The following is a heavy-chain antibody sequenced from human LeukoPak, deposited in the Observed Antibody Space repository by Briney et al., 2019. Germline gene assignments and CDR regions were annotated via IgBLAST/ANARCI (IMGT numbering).Heavy chain of an antibody. J-gene: IGHJ5*02. Sequence: GALKVSCKASGATGYYMHWVRQAPGQGLEWLGWINPNCEGTNYAQKFQGGVTMTRDTSISTVYMELSRLRSDDTAVYYCARGGGLYCSSISCYNYFDPWGQGTLVTLST. CDR2: INPNCEGT. CDR1: GATGYY. V-gene: IGHV1-2*02. D-gene: IGHD2-2*01. CDR3: ARGGGLYCSSISCYNYFDP.